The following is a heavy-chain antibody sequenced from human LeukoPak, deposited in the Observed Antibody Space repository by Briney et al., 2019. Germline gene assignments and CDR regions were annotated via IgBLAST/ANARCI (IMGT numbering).Heavy chain of an antibody. V-gene: IGHV1-18*01. D-gene: IGHD6-19*01. Sequence: ASVKVSCKASGYTFTSYGISWVRQAPGQGLEWMGWISAYNGNTNYAQKLQGRVTMTTDTSTSTAYMELRSLRSDDTAVYYCARDVWERIAEAGNVYFDYWGQGTLVTVSS. CDR2: ISAYNGNT. CDR3: ARDVWERIAEAGNVYFDY. CDR1: GYTFTSYG. J-gene: IGHJ4*02.